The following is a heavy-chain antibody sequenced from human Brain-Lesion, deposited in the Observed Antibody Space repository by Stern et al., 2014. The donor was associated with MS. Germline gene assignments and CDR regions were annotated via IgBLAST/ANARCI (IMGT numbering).Heavy chain of an antibody. J-gene: IGHJ4*02. V-gene: IGHV5-51*01. CDR2: FCPGDSDT. D-gene: IGHD6-6*01. CDR3: ARRGDSSSSGFDY. CDR1: GYRFTSNW. Sequence: VQLVQSGAEVKKPGESLKISCKGSGYRFTSNWIGWVRQMPGKGLEWMGIFCPGDSDTRYSPSFQGQVTISADKSISTAYLQWSSLQASDTAMYYCARRGDSSSSGFDYWGQGTLVIVSS.